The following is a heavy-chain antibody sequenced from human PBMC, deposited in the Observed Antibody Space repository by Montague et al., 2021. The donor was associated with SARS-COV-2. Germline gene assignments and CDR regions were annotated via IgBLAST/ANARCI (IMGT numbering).Heavy chain of an antibody. V-gene: IGHV4-61*01. CDR1: GDSISSPRYY. CDR3: ASGADDYYYAMDV. Sequence: SETLSLTCTVPGDSISSPRYYWSWIRQPPGKGLEWMGYVYYSGSTNYNPSLKSRVTISVDTSKNQFSLKLRSVTAADTAVYYCASGADDYYYAMDVWGQGTTVTVSS. J-gene: IGHJ6*02. CDR2: VYYSGST. D-gene: IGHD3-10*01.